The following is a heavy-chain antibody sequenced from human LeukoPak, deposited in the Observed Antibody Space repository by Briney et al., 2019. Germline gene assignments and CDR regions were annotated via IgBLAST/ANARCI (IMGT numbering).Heavy chain of an antibody. CDR2: IYPGDSDA. CDR3: ARRRDLYSGSYYPFDY. V-gene: IGHV5-51*01. J-gene: IGHJ4*02. Sequence: GGSLEISCKGSGCIFTNYWIGWLGQLPGKDLKWMGSIYPGDSDARYSPSFQGPVTISADKSISTAYLQWSSLKASDTAMYYWARRRDLYSGSYYPFDYWGQGTLVTVSS. CDR1: GCIFTNYW. D-gene: IGHD1-26*01.